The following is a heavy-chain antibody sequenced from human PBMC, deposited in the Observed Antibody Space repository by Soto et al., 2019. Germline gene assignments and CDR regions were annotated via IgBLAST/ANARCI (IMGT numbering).Heavy chain of an antibody. Sequence: ASVKVSCKASGYTFTSYGISWVRQAPGQGLEWMGWISVYNGNTNYAQKLQGRVTMTTDTSTSTAYMELRSLRSDDTAVYYCARARWRITIFGVVAYYGVDVWGQGTTVTVSS. CDR1: GYTFTSYG. D-gene: IGHD3-3*01. CDR2: ISVYNGNT. J-gene: IGHJ6*02. V-gene: IGHV1-18*04. CDR3: ARARWRITIFGVVAYYGVDV.